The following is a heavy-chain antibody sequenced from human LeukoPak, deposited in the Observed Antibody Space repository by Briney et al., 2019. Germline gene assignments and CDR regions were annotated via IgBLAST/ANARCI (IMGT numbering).Heavy chain of an antibody. CDR2: FYHSGST. CDR3: ARATGGWYGEGPYYFDY. V-gene: IGHV4-59*08. Sequence: KPSETLSLTCSVSGGFNTHYYWSWIRQPPGKGLEWIGYFYHSGSTNYNPSLKSRVTISVDTSKNQFSLKLSSVTAADTAVYYCARATGGWYGEGPYYFDYWGQGTLVTVSS. CDR1: GGFNTHYY. D-gene: IGHD6-19*01. J-gene: IGHJ4*02.